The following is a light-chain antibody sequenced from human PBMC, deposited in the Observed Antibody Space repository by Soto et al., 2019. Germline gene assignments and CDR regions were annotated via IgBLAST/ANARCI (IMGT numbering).Light chain of an antibody. CDR3: SSFAATHILI. Sequence: QSVLTQPPSASGTPGQRVAISCSGSRSNIGNNHVYWYQQLPGTAPKLLIYSQNQRPSGVPDRFSATKSGDTASLTISGLQPDDEAIYFCSSFAATHILIFGAGTQLTVL. V-gene: IGLV1-44*01. J-gene: IGLJ2*01. CDR2: SQN. CDR1: RSNIGNNH.